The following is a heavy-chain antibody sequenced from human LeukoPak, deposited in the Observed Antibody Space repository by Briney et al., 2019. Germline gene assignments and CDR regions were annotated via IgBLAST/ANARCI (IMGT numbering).Heavy chain of an antibody. CDR1: GFTFSSYS. CDR3: ASPYSSSWFDAFDI. D-gene: IGHD6-13*01. Sequence: GGSLRLSCAASGFTFSSYSMNWGRQAPGMGLEWVSYISSSSSTIYYADSVKGRFTISRDNAKNSLYLQMNSLRAEDTAVYYCASPYSSSWFDAFDIWGQGTMVTVSS. J-gene: IGHJ3*02. CDR2: ISSSSSTI. V-gene: IGHV3-48*01.